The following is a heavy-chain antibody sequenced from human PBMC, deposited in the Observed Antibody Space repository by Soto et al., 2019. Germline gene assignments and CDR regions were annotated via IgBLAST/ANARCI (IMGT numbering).Heavy chain of an antibody. CDR1: GSTFSSYA. D-gene: IGHD3-10*01. CDR3: AKGGSGSRYYYYYYGMDV. V-gene: IGHV3-23*01. Sequence: GGSLRLSCAASGSTFSSYAMSWVRQAPGKGLEWVSAISGSGGSTYYADSVKGRFTISRDNSKNTLYLQMNSLRAEDTAVYYCAKGGSGSRYYYYYYGMDVWGQGTTVTVSS. J-gene: IGHJ6*02. CDR2: ISGSGGST.